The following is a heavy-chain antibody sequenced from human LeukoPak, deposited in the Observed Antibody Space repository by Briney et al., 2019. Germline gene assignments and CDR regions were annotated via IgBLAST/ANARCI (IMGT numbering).Heavy chain of an antibody. D-gene: IGHD3-22*01. CDR2: IYYSGST. Sequence: TLSLTCTVSGSSISSGGYYWSWIRQHPGKGLEWIGYIYYSGSTYYNPSLKSRVTISVDTSKNQFSLKLSSVTAADTAVYYCARDRSMIVDYWGQGTLVTVSS. CDR3: ARDRSMIVDY. V-gene: IGHV4-31*03. J-gene: IGHJ4*02. CDR1: GSSISSGGYY.